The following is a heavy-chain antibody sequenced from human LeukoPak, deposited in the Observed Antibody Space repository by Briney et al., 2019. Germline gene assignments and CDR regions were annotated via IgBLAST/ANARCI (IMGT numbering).Heavy chain of an antibody. V-gene: IGHV4-59*08. D-gene: IGHD4-23*01. J-gene: IGHJ4*02. CDR3: ARLKTDYGGNDYYFDY. CDR1: GGSISNYY. Sequence: TPSETLSLTCTVSGGSISNYYWSWIRQPPGKGLEWIGYIYYTGSTNYNPSLKSRVTISVDTSKNQFSLRLSSVTAADTAVYYCARLKTDYGGNDYYFDYWGQGTLVTVSS. CDR2: IYYTGST.